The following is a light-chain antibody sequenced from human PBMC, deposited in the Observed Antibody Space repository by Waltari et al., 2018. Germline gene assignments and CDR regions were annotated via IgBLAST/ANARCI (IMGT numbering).Light chain of an antibody. J-gene: IGKJ3*01. Sequence: DIQMTQSPSTVSASVGDRVTITCRASQSISRWLAWYPQKPGKAPKLLIHKASSLQSGVPSRFSGRGSGTEFTLNITSLQPDDFATYYCQHYNSFSALFTFGPGTQVDIK. CDR1: QSISRW. V-gene: IGKV1-5*03. CDR3: QHYNSFSALFT. CDR2: KAS.